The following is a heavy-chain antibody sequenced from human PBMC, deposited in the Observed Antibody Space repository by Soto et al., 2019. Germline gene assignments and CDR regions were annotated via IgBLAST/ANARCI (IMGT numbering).Heavy chain of an antibody. CDR1: GYTFTAYY. CDR2: INPNSGGA. CDR3: ARDPRGGTLSYYYYGIDV. Sequence: ASVKVSCKASGYTFTAYYMHWVRQAPGHGLEWMGWINPNSGGANYAQKFQGRVIMTRDTSITTDYLELNSLTSDDTAVYYCARDPRGGTLSYYYYGIDVWGQGTTVTVS. D-gene: IGHD1-7*01. V-gene: IGHV1-2*02. J-gene: IGHJ6*02.